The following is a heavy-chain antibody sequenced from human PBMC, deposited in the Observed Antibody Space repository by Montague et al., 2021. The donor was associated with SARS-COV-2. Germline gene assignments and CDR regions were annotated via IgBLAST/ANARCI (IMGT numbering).Heavy chain of an antibody. D-gene: IGHD2/OR15-2a*01. CDR3: VRHVYGPVFLNDY. CDR1: GGSINSDSYY. CDR2: VHSSGNI. V-gene: IGHV4-39*01. J-gene: IGHJ4*02. Sequence: SETLSLTCSVSGGSINSDSYYWGWIRQPPGKTLEWFGSVHSSGNIYYNPSLKCRVAISVDPSKNQFSLNVSSVTAADTAVYYCVRHVYGPVFLNDYWGQGTLVTVSS.